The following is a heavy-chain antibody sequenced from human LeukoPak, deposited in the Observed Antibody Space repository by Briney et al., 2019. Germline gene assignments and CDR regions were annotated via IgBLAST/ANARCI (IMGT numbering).Heavy chain of an antibody. J-gene: IGHJ6*03. CDR1: GYSISNGYF. V-gene: IGHV4-38-2*01. CDR3: ARHRLDPGYYYYMDV. Sequence: PSETLSLTCGVSGYSISNGYFWGWIRQPPGKGLEWIGSIHQTGNTYHNPSLKSRVAISVDTSKNQFSLKLSSVTAADTAVYYCARHRLDPGYYYYMDVWGKGTTVTVSS. CDR2: IHQTGNT. D-gene: IGHD4-11*01.